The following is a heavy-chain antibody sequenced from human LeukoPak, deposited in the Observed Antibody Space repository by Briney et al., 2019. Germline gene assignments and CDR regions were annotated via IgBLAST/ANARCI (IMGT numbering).Heavy chain of an antibody. Sequence: KPSETLSLTCTVSGGSISSSSYYWGWIRQPPGKGLEWIGYIYYSGSTYYNPSLKSRVTISVDTSKNQFSLKLSSVTAADTAVYYCAREPRDYYDSSGYYLGAFDIWGQGTMVTVSS. J-gene: IGHJ3*02. D-gene: IGHD3-22*01. CDR1: GGSISSSSYY. V-gene: IGHV4-30-4*08. CDR3: AREPRDYYDSSGYYLGAFDI. CDR2: IYYSGST.